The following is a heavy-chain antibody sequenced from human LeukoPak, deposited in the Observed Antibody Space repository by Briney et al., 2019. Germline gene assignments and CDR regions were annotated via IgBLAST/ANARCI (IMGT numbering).Heavy chain of an antibody. CDR3: ASAPPTSVCYYFDF. Sequence: GGSLRLSCAASGFTLSKSWMTWVRQAPGKGLEWLANINQDGSEKYYVDSVKGRFTISRDNAKNSLCLQMNSLTVEDTAVYFCASAPPTSVCYYFDFWGQGTLVTVSS. D-gene: IGHD5/OR15-5a*01. CDR2: INQDGSEK. V-gene: IGHV3-7*01. J-gene: IGHJ4*02. CDR1: GFTLSKSW.